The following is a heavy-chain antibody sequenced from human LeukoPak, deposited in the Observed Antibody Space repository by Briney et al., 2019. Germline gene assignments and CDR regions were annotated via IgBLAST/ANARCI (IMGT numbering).Heavy chain of an antibody. CDR2: IYYNGGT. V-gene: IGHV4-59*06. Sequence: PSETLSLSCTVSGDSISSYYWSWIRQHPGKGLEWIGYIYYNGGTYYNPSLKSRLTISSETSKNQFSLKLSSVTAADTAVYYCASDLGYCSGGSCWSIWGQGTMVTVS. CDR3: ASDLGYCSGGSCWSI. J-gene: IGHJ3*02. CDR1: GDSISSYY. D-gene: IGHD2-15*01.